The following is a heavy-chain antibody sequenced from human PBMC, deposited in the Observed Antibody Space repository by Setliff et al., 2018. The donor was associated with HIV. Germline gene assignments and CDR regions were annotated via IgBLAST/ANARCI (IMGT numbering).Heavy chain of an antibody. CDR3: AKVGDYSGFGEFAALDS. V-gene: IGHV1-2*06. D-gene: IGHD3-10*01. CDR2: ISPNSGGA. J-gene: IGHJ4*02. CDR1: GYSFTDYY. Sequence: ASVKVSCKASGYSFTDYYIHWVRQAPGQGLEWVGRISPNSGGANYAVKFQGRVTMTRDTSITTVYMEVSRLTFDDTAFYYCAKVGDYSGFGEFAALDSWGQGTLVTVSS.